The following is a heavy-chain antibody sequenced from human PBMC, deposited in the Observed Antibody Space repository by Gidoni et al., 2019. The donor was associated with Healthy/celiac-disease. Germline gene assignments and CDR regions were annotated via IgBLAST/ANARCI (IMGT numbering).Heavy chain of an antibody. J-gene: IGHJ6*02. CDR3: AKDIGAGGQWLATYYYYGMDV. CDR1: GFTFDDYA. CDR2: ISWDGGST. V-gene: IGHV3-43D*04. Sequence: EVQLVESVGVVVQPGGSLRLSCAASGFTFDDYAMHWVRQAPWKGLEWVSLISWDGGSTYYADSVKGRFTISRDNSKNSLYLQMNSLRAEDTALYYCAKDIGAGGQWLATYYYYGMDVWGQGTTVTVSS. D-gene: IGHD6-19*01.